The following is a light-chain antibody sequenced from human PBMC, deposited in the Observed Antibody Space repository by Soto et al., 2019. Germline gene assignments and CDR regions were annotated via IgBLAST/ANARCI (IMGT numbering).Light chain of an antibody. V-gene: IGKV3-20*01. CDR2: VAS. J-gene: IGKJ4*01. Sequence: EMVLTQSPGTLSLSPGERATLSCTASQSVSSSYLAWYQQKPGQAPRLLIYVASSRATGIPDRFSGSGSGTDFTLTISRLEPEDFAVYYCQQYHQWPLTFGGGTKV. CDR3: QQYHQWPLT. CDR1: QSVSSSY.